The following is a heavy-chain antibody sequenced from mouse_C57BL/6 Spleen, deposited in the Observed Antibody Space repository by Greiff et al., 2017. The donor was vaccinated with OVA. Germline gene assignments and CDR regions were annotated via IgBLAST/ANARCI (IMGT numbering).Heavy chain of an antibody. J-gene: IGHJ4*01. CDR2: ISSGSSTI. D-gene: IGHD2-10*01. Sequence: EVKLMESGGGLVKPGGSLKLSCAASGFTFSDYGMHWVRQAPEKGLEWVAYISSGSSTIYYADTVKGRFTISRDNAKNTLFLQMTSLRSEDTAMYYCARGLLLDYWGQGTSVTVSS. V-gene: IGHV5-17*01. CDR1: GFTFSDYG. CDR3: ARGLLLDY.